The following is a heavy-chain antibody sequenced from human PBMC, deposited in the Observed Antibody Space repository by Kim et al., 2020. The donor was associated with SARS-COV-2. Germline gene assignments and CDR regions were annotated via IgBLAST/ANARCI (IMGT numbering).Heavy chain of an antibody. J-gene: IGHJ4*02. V-gene: IGHV1-18*01. Sequence: ASVKVSCKASGYDFTSYGISWVRQAPGQGLEWMGWITTYDGNTNYVQEFQDRVTMTTDTSTSTVYMEVRSLRSDDTAMYYCARVRIIRVFGALTSTAGDSWGQGTLVTVSS. CDR1: GYDFTSYG. D-gene: IGHD3-3*01. CDR3: ARVRIIRVFGALTSTAGDS. CDR2: ITTYDGNT.